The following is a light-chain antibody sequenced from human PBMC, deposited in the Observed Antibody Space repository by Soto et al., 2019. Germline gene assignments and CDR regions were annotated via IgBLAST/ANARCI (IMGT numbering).Light chain of an antibody. CDR3: QQHGTSPI. V-gene: IGKV3-20*01. CDR1: QAVGSIL. J-gene: IGKJ4*01. CDR2: GAS. Sequence: EVVLTQSPGTLSLSPGERATLSCRASQAVGSILLAWYQQKPGQAPRLLIYGASSRATGIPDRFSDSGSGTDFTLTVSRLEPEDFAVYYCQQHGTSPIFGGGTKVEIK.